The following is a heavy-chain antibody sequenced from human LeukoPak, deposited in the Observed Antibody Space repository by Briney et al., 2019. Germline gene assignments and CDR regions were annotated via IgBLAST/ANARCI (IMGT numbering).Heavy chain of an antibody. CDR1: GFTFSNYW. D-gene: IGHD2-21*02. Sequence: PGGSLRLSCAASGFTFSNYWMHWVRQAPGKGLVWVSRINSDGSITNNADSVKGRFTISRDNAKNSLYLQMNSLRVDDTAVYYCATADRGAFDIWGQGTMVIVSS. CDR3: ATADRGAFDI. V-gene: IGHV3-74*01. J-gene: IGHJ3*02. CDR2: INSDGSIT.